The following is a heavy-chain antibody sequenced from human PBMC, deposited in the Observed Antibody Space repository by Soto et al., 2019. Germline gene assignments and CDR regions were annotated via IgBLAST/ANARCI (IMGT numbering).Heavy chain of an antibody. CDR3: EREGLSSGYYYYYYGMDV. CDR1: GYTFTGYY. D-gene: IGHD3-22*01. V-gene: IGHV1-2*04. J-gene: IGHJ6*01. Sequence: ASVKVSCKASGYTFTGYYMHWVRQAPGQGREWRGWINPNSGGTDYAQKFQGWVSMTRDTSISTAYSELSRLRSDDKAVYYCEREGLSSGYYYYYYGMDVWGQGTTVTVSS. CDR2: INPNSGGT.